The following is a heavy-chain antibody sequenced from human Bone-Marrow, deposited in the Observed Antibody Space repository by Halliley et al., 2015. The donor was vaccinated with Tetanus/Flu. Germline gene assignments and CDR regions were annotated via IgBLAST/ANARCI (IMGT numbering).Heavy chain of an antibody. CDR2: SGRPT. Sequence: SGRPTVFADSVKGRFPIPRYNAKNSVLLQMNSLIAEDTAVYYCARDSGYCDSPNCHHFDCWGQGTLVTVSS. CDR3: ARDSGYCDSPNCHHFDC. V-gene: IGHV3-48*03. J-gene: IGHJ4*02. D-gene: IGHD2-2*01.